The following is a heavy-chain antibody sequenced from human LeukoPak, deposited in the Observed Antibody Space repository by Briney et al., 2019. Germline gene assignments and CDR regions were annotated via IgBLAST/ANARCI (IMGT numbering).Heavy chain of an antibody. D-gene: IGHD5-18*01. CDR3: AKGDDIAMTNGAFDI. CDR2: LSDDGRDE. V-gene: IGHV3-30*18. Sequence: TGGSLRLSCAASGLTFTTSVITWVRQAPGKGLEWVAALSDDGRDEYYAESVKGRFTISRDNSKNTVHLQMNSLRAEDTAVYYCAKGDDIAMTNGAFDIWGQGTMVTVSS. CDR1: GLTFTTSV. J-gene: IGHJ3*02.